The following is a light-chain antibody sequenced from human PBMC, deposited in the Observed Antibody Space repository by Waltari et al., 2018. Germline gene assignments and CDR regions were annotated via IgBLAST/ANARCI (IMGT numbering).Light chain of an antibody. J-gene: IGKJ4*01. CDR2: DAT. V-gene: IGKV3-11*01. CDR3: QQRSNWPMT. CDR1: QGVSMY. Sequence: EVVLTQSPATLSLSPGDTATLSCRASQGVSMYLAWYQHRPGQGPRLLIYDATNRATGLPARFGGSGSGTDFTLTISSLDPEDFAVYFCQQRSNWPMTFGGGTKVEIK.